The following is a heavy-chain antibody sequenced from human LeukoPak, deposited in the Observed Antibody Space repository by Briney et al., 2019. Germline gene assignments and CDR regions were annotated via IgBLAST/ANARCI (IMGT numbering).Heavy chain of an antibody. J-gene: IGHJ6*02. D-gene: IGHD6-19*01. CDR2: MNPNSGNI. Sequence: ASVKVSCKASGYTFTSYDINWVRQATGQGLEWMGWMNPNSGNIGYAQKFQGRVTMTRNTSISTAYMELSSLRSEDTAVYYCARAGSSGWSYYYYGMDVWGQGTTVTVSS. CDR1: GYTFTSYD. V-gene: IGHV1-8*01. CDR3: ARAGSSGWSYYYYGMDV.